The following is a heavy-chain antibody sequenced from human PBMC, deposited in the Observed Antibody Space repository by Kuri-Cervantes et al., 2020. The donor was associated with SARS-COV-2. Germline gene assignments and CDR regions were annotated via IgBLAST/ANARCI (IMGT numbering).Heavy chain of an antibody. J-gene: IGHJ3*02. CDR2: ISYDGSNK. CDR3: ANTPLVDAFDI. CDR1: GFTFSSYA. V-gene: IGHV3-30-3*01. Sequence: GESLKISCAASGFTFSSYAMHWVRQAPGKGLEWVAVISYDGSNKYYADSVKGRFTISRDNSKNTLYLQMNSLRAEDTAVYYCANTPLVDAFDIWGRGTMVTVSS. D-gene: IGHD2-8*02.